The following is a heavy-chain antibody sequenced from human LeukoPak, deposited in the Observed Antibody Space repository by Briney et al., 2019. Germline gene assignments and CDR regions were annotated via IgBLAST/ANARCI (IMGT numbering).Heavy chain of an antibody. V-gene: IGHV3-9*01. CDR3: AKADRGYCSGGSCYFDY. CDR2: ISWNSGSI. J-gene: IGHJ4*02. Sequence: GGSLRLSCAASGFTFDDYAMHWVRQAPGKGLEWVSGISWNSGSIGYADSVKGRFTISRDNAKNSLYLQMHSLRAEDTALYYCAKADRGYCSGGSCYFDYWGQGTLVTVSS. CDR1: GFTFDDYA. D-gene: IGHD2-15*01.